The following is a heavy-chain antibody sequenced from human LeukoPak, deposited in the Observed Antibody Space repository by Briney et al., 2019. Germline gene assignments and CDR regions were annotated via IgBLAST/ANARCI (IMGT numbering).Heavy chain of an antibody. CDR1: GFTFGSYA. V-gene: IGHV3-64*01. CDR3: ARDQWELREMKWGYFDY. Sequence: GGSLRLSCAASGFTFGSYAMHWVRQAPGKGLGYVSAISSNVGSTHYANSVKGRFTISRDNSKNTLYLQMGSLKAEVMSVYYCARDQWELREMKWGYFDYWGQGTLVTVSS. J-gene: IGHJ4*02. D-gene: IGHD1-26*01. CDR2: ISSNVGST.